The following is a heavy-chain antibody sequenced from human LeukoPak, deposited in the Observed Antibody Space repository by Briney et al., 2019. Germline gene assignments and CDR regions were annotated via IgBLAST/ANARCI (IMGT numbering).Heavy chain of an antibody. D-gene: IGHD1-14*01. Sequence: PSETLSLTCTVSGGSISSYYWSWIRQPPGKGLEWIGYIYYSGSTNYNPSLKSRVTISVDTSKNQSSLKLSSVTAADTAVYYCARHTGGRHYYGMDVWGQGTTVTVSS. CDR2: IYYSGST. CDR3: ARHTGGRHYYGMDV. V-gene: IGHV4-59*08. CDR1: GGSISSYY. J-gene: IGHJ6*02.